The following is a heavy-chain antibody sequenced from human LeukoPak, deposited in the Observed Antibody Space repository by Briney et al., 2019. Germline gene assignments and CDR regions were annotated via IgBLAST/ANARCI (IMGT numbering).Heavy chain of an antibody. Sequence: PSQTLSLTCTASGVSTNNESYYWSWIRQPAGKGLEWIGRIHPTGNTMCNPSLESRVTISIDTSKNQFSLKLSSVTAADTAVYYCASHYSRSGIDAFDIWGQGTVVTVSS. CDR1: GVSTNNESYY. V-gene: IGHV4-61*02. J-gene: IGHJ3*02. D-gene: IGHD6-6*01. CDR2: IHPTGNT. CDR3: ASHYSRSGIDAFDI.